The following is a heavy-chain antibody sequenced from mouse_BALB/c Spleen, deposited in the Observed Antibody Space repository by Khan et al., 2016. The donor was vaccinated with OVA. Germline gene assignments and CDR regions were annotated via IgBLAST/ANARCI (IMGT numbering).Heavy chain of an antibody. Sequence: EVELVESGGGLVQPGGSRKLSCAASGFTFSSYGMHWVRQAPERGLEWVAYISRDSNTIYYADTVKGRFTISRDTPRNTLFLQMTSLMSEDTAMYYCATSYFYGYYFDYWGPGTTLTVSS. D-gene: IGHD1-1*01. J-gene: IGHJ2*01. CDR2: ISRDSNTI. CDR3: ATSYFYGYYFDY. CDR1: GFTFSSYG. V-gene: IGHV5-17*02.